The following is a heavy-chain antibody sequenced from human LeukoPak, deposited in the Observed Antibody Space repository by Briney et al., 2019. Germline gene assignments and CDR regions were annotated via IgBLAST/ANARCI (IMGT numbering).Heavy chain of an antibody. CDR2: IYHSGST. Sequence: GSLRLSCAASGFTFSNAWMSWIRQPPGKGLEWIGSIYHSGSTYYNPSLKSRVTISVDTSKNQFSLKLSSVTAADTAVYYCARGKYYDSSGYPNYPYYFDYWGQGTLVTVSS. CDR3: ARGKYYDSSGYPNYPYYFDY. CDR1: GFTFSNAW. J-gene: IGHJ4*02. V-gene: IGHV4-38-2*01. D-gene: IGHD3-22*01.